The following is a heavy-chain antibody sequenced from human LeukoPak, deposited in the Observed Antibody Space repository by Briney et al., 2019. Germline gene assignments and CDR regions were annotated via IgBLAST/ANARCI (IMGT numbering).Heavy chain of an antibody. V-gene: IGHV4-30-2*01. D-gene: IGHD3-22*01. Sequence: KPSQTLSLTCAVSGGSISSGGYSWSWIRQPPGKGLEWIGYIYHSGSTYYNPSLKSRATISVDRSKNQFSLKLSSVTAADTAVYYCARGDDSSAPDYWGQGTLVTVSS. CDR1: GGSISSGGYS. J-gene: IGHJ4*02. CDR3: ARGDDSSAPDY. CDR2: IYHSGST.